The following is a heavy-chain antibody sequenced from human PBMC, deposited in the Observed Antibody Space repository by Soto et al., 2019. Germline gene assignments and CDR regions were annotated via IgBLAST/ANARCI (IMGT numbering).Heavy chain of an antibody. Sequence: GGSLRLSCAASGFTFSSYGMHWFRQAPGKGLEWVAVISHDGSNKYYADSVKGRFTISRDNSKNTLYLQMNSLRAEDTAVYYCAKDCYGDGMDVWGQGTTVTVSS. CDR2: ISHDGSNK. V-gene: IGHV3-30*18. CDR3: AKDCYGDGMDV. CDR1: GFTFSSYG. D-gene: IGHD4-17*01. J-gene: IGHJ6*02.